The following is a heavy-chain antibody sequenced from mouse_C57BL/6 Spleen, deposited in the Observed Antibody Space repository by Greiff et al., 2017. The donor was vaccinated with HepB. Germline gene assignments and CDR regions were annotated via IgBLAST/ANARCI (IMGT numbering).Heavy chain of an antibody. CDR2: IWTGGGT. D-gene: IGHD1-1*01. J-gene: IGHJ4*01. CDR1: GFSLTSYA. CDR3: ARNRGSSYYYAMDY. V-gene: IGHV2-9-1*01. Sequence: VNVVESGPGLVAPSQSLSITCTVSGFSLTSYAISWVRQPPGKGLEWLGVIWTGGGTNYNSALKSRLSISKDNSKSQVFLKMNSLQTDDTARYYCARNRGSSYYYAMDYWGQGTSVTVSS.